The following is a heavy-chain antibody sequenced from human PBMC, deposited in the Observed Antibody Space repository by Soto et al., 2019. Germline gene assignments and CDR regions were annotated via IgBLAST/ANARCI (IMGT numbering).Heavy chain of an antibody. J-gene: IGHJ4*02. CDR1: GFTFSSYS. V-gene: IGHV3-21*01. D-gene: IGHD3-9*01. Sequence: PGGSLRLSCAASGFTFSSYSMNWVRQAPGKGLEWVSSISSSSSYIYYADSVKGRFTISRDNAKNSLYLQMNSLRAEDTAVYYCARVYYDILTGYYLTYFDYWGQGTLVTVSS. CDR2: ISSSSSYI. CDR3: ARVYYDILTGYYLTYFDY.